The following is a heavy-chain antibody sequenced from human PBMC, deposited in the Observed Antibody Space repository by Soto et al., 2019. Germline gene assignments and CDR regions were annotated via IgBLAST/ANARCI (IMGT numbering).Heavy chain of an antibody. CDR3: ARQGPNFDSETYFPPPEY. CDR2: VFNSGAS. V-gene: IGHV4-39*01. Sequence: TSETLSLTCSVSGDSISSTSDYWAWIRQPPGKGLEWIGTVFNSGASYYNPSLKSRVTISADTSKNQFSLKMTSVTAADTSVYYCARQGPNFDSETYFPPPEYWGQGTLVTVSS. J-gene: IGHJ4*02. D-gene: IGHD3-10*01. CDR1: GDSISSTSDY.